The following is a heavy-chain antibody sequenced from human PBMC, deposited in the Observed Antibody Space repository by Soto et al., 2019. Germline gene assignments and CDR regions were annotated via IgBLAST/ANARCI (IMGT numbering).Heavy chain of an antibody. J-gene: IGHJ4*02. CDR3: TRRYCSSTSCGDDY. CDR2: IRSKANSYAI. D-gene: IGHD2-2*01. V-gene: IGHV3-73*01. Sequence: GGSLRLSCAASGFTFSGSAMHWVRQASGKGLEWVGRIRSKANSYAIAYAASVKGRFTISRDDSKNTAYLQMNSLKTEDTAVYYCTRRYCSSTSCGDDYWGQGTLVTVSS. CDR1: GFTFSGSA.